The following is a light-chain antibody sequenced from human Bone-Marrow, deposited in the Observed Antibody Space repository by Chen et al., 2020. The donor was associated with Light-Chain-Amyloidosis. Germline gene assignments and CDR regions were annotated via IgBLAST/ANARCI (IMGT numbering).Light chain of an antibody. CDR2: GSS. J-gene: IGKJ4*02. Sequence: EIVLTQSPGTLSLSPGEGANLSCRASQTISSNYLTWYQQKFGQAPSLLIYGSSSRATGIPDSFTGGGSGTDFTLTINRLEPEDCAKYYCKQYGTSPLPFGGGTKVEIK. CDR3: KQYGTSPLP. CDR1: QTISSNY. V-gene: IGKV3-20*01.